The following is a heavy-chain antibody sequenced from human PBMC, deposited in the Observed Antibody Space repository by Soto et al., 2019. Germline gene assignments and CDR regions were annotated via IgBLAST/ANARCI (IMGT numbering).Heavy chain of an antibody. CDR1: DYTFSDYG. CDR2: ISGYNGNT. V-gene: IGHV1-18*04. CDR3: ARPRGIAVADDY. Sequence: QVQLVQSGPEVKKPGASVRVSCKTSDYTFSDYGITWVRQAPGEGLEWMARISGYNGNTNYAQKFQGRVTMTTDRPTSTAFMELRGLRYDDTAVYYCARPRGIAVADDYWGQGSLVTVSS. D-gene: IGHD6-19*01. J-gene: IGHJ4*02.